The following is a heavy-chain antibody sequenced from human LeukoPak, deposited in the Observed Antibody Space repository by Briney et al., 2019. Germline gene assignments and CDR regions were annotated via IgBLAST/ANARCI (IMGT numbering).Heavy chain of an antibody. V-gene: IGHV4-59*07. CDR2: IYYSGST. Sequence: SDTLALLCSVSGGPNRRYYWRWIRQPTGKGLEWIGYIYYSGSTNYNPSLKSRVTISVDTSKNQFSLKLSSVTAADTAVYYCARVRAAAGTKSYYYYGMDVWGQGTTVTVSS. CDR3: ARVRAAAGTKSYYYYGMDV. D-gene: IGHD6-13*01. J-gene: IGHJ6*02. CDR1: GGPNRRYY.